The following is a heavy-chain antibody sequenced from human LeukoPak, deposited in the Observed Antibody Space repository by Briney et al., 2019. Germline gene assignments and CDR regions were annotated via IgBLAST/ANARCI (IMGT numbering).Heavy chain of an antibody. Sequence: GASVKVSCKASGGTFSSYTISWVRQAPGQGLEWVGRIIPILGVANYAQKFQGRVTITADISTSTAYMELSSLRSEDTAVYYCATNYYDTRGFWGQGTLVTVSS. D-gene: IGHD3-22*01. V-gene: IGHV1-69*02. CDR1: GGTFSSYT. J-gene: IGHJ4*02. CDR3: ATNYYDTRGF. CDR2: IIPILGVA.